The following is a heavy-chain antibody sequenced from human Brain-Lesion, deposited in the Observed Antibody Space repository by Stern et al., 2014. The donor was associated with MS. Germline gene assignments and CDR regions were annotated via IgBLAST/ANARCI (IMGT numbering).Heavy chain of an antibody. D-gene: IGHD4-17*01. J-gene: IGHJ4*02. CDR3: ARVPDYGDAFFDY. CDR1: GGSISSGDNY. V-gene: IGHV4-30-4*01. Sequence: QVQLVESGPGLVKPSPTLSLTCTVSGGSISSGDNYWSWIRQPPGKGPAWIGYIHYSGGTYFNPSLKSRATISADTSKNQFSLKLNSMTAADTAVYYCARVPDYGDAFFDYWGQGILVTVSS. CDR2: IHYSGGT.